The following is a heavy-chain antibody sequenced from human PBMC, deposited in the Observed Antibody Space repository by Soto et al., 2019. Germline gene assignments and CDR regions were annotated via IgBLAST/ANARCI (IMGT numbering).Heavy chain of an antibody. CDR1: GFTFSNYN. D-gene: IGHD2-2*01. V-gene: IGHV3-48*02. CDR2: ITSSSTTI. Sequence: EVQLVESGGGLVQPGGSLRLSCAASGFTFSNYNMNWVRQAPGKGLEWLSYITSSSTTIFYADSVKGRFTISRDNAKNSLYLQMNSLRNEDTAVYYCARVVDRVSGVDYWGQGTLVTVSS. CDR3: ARVVDRVSGVDY. J-gene: IGHJ4*02.